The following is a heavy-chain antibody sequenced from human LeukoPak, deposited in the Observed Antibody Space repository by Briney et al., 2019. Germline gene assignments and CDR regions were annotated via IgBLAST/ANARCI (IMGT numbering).Heavy chain of an antibody. CDR3: ARTGENPPAATLYGMDV. D-gene: IGHD2-15*01. CDR2: IIPIFGTA. V-gene: IGHV1-69*13. Sequence: SVKVSRKASGGTFSSYGISWVRQAPGQGLEWMGGIIPIFGTANYAQKFQGRVTITADESTSTAYMELSSLRPEDTAVYYCARTGENPPAATLYGMDVWGQGTTVTVSS. CDR1: GGTFSSYG. J-gene: IGHJ6*02.